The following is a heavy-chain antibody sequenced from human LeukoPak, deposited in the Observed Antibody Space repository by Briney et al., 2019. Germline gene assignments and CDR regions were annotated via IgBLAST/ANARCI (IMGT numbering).Heavy chain of an antibody. D-gene: IGHD3-22*01. V-gene: IGHV3-23*01. J-gene: IGHJ3*02. CDR1: EFPFSNFA. Sequence: GGSLRLSCAASEFPFSNFAMSWVRQAPGKGLEWVSTISGSGDNTYYADSVKGRFTISRDNSKNTLSLHMNTLRAEDTAVYYCAKDLLQTFFFDSSGYYSDAFGMWGQGTMVTVSP. CDR3: AKDLLQTFFFDSSGYYSDAFGM. CDR2: ISGSGDNT.